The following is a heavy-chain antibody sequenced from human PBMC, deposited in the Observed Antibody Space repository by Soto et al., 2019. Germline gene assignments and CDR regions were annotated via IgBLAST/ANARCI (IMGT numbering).Heavy chain of an antibody. D-gene: IGHD3-16*01. V-gene: IGHV4-59*13. J-gene: IGHJ4*02. CDR1: GASMNDYY. CDR3: ARSGHTFVGVF. CDR2: MNPAGRG. Sequence: PSETLSLTCTVSGASMNDYYGSGIRQPPGKGLEHFGYMNPAGRGEYNPSLKSRVTISVDMSNNQISLKLASVTAADTAIYYCARSGHTFVGVFWGQGILVTVSS.